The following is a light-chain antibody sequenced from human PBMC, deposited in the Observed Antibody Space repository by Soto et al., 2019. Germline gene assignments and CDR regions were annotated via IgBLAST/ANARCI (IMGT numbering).Light chain of an antibody. CDR2: AAS. CDR1: QSISNW. V-gene: IGKV1-39*01. J-gene: IGKJ1*01. CDR3: QQSYSTPPWT. Sequence: DIQMTQSPSTMPASLGDLVNIXXRTSQSISNWLAWYQQKPGKATKVXXYAASNLQSGVPSRFSGSGSGTDFTLTISSLQPEDFATYYCQQSYSTPPWTFGQGTKVDI.